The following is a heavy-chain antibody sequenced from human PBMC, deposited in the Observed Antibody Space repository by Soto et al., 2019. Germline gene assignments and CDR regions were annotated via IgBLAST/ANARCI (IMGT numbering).Heavy chain of an antibody. V-gene: IGHV1-69*12. Sequence: QVQLVQSGAEVKKPGSSVKVSCKASGGTFSSYAISWVRQAPGQGLEWMGGIIPIFGTANYAQKFQGRVTITADESTITAYMELSSLRSEDKAVYYCAGEVGITGTRAWFDPWGQGTLVTVSS. CDR1: GGTFSSYA. CDR2: IIPIFGTA. D-gene: IGHD1-7*01. J-gene: IGHJ5*02. CDR3: AGEVGITGTRAWFDP.